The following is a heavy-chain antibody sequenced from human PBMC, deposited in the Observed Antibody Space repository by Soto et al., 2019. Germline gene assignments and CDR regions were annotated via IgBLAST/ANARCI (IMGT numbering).Heavy chain of an antibody. V-gene: IGHV4-39*07. D-gene: IGHD3-22*01. CDR3: ARDPHGRYYDSSGYSDY. J-gene: IGHJ4*02. Sequence: SETLSLTCTVSGGSISSSDYYWGWIRQPPGKGLEWIGSIYYSGSTYYNPSLKSRVTISVDTSKNQFSLKLSSVTAADTAVYYCARDPHGRYYDSSGYSDYWGQGTLVTVSS. CDR1: GGSISSSDYY. CDR2: IYYSGST.